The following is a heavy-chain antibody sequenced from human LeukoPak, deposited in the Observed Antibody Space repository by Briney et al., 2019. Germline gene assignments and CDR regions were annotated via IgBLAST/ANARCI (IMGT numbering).Heavy chain of an antibody. Sequence: SETLSLTCTVSGGSISSCSYYWGWIRQPPGTGLEWIGSIYYSGSTYYNPSLKSRVTISVDTSKNQFSLKLSSVTAADTAVYYCARDQGMATMIFDYWGQGTLVTVSS. D-gene: IGHD5-24*01. CDR2: IYYSGST. V-gene: IGHV4-39*07. CDR1: GGSISSCSYY. J-gene: IGHJ4*02. CDR3: ARDQGMATMIFDY.